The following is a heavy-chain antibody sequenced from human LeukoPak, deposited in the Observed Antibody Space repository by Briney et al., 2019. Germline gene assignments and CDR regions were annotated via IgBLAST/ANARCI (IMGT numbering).Heavy chain of an antibody. CDR3: ASFYDSSRGFDY. V-gene: IGHV4-4*07. Sequence: PSETLSLTCTISGGPISSYYWSWIRQPAGKGLEWIGRIYTSGSTNYNPSLKSRVTMSVDTSKNQFSLKLSSVTAADTAVYYCASFYDSSRGFDYWGQGTLVTVSS. CDR2: IYTSGST. J-gene: IGHJ4*02. CDR1: GGPISSYY. D-gene: IGHD3-22*01.